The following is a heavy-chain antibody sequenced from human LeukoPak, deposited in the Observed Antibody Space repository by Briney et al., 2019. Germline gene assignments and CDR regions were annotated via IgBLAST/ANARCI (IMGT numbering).Heavy chain of an antibody. Sequence: TGGSLRLSCAASGFTFSSYSMNWVRQAPGKGLEWVSSISSSSSYIYYADSVKGRFTISRDNAKNSLYLQMNSLRAEDTAVYYCARDQGPVYSSGWYFSYYYYMDVWGKGTTVTISS. CDR2: ISSSSSYI. D-gene: IGHD6-19*01. CDR3: ARDQGPVYSSGWYFSYYYYMDV. V-gene: IGHV3-21*01. J-gene: IGHJ6*03. CDR1: GFTFSSYS.